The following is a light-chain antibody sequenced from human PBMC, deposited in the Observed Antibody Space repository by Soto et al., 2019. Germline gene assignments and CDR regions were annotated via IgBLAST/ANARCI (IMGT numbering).Light chain of an antibody. CDR3: QQRSHWPPLYT. Sequence: EIVLTQSPATLSLSPGERATLSCRASQSVSSYLAWYQQKPGQAPRLLIYDASNRATGIPARFSGSGSGTDFTLTISSLEPEDFAFYYCQQRSHWPPLYTFGQGTKLEIK. CDR2: DAS. V-gene: IGKV3-11*01. J-gene: IGKJ2*01. CDR1: QSVSSY.